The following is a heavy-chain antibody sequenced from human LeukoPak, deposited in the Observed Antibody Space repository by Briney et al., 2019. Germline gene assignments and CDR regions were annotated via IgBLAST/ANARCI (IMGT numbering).Heavy chain of an antibody. Sequence: SETLSLTCAVYGGSFSDYYWSWIRQPPGKGLEYLGEINHSGSTNYNPSLKSRVTISVDTSKNQFSLKVSSVTAADTAVYYCARDGRKTVTTRGRYYYYMDVWGKGTTVTVSS. CDR2: INHSGST. CDR1: GGSFSDYY. V-gene: IGHV4-34*01. J-gene: IGHJ6*03. D-gene: IGHD4-17*01. CDR3: ARDGRKTVTTRGRYYYYMDV.